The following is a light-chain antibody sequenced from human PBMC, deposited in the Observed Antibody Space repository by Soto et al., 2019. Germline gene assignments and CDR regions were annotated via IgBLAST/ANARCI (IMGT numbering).Light chain of an antibody. J-gene: IGKJ3*01. Sequence: DIQMTQSPSSLSASVGDRVSITCRASQSISSYVNWYQQKPGKAPKLLIFAASRLHTGVPLRFSGSGSGTDFTLNISGLQPEDFAPYYCQQSSTTPLFTFGHGTTVDI. V-gene: IGKV1-39*01. CDR1: QSISSY. CDR3: QQSSTTPLFT. CDR2: AAS.